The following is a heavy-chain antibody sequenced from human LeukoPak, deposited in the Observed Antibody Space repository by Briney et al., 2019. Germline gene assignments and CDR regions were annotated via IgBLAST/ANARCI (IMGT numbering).Heavy chain of an antibody. V-gene: IGHV4-39*01. CDR1: GGSFTSGSYY. Sequence: SETLSLICTVSGGSFTSGSYYWGWIRQPPGKGLEWIGSIYYSGSTYYNPSLKSRVTISVDTSKNQFSLRLSSVTAADTAVYYCARTLDTVVRAHFAYWGQGTLVTVSS. J-gene: IGHJ4*02. CDR2: IYYSGST. D-gene: IGHD4-23*01. CDR3: ARTLDTVVRAHFAY.